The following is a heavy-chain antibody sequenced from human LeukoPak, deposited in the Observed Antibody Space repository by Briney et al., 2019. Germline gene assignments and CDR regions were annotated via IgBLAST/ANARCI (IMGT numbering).Heavy chain of an antibody. J-gene: IGHJ4*02. V-gene: IGHV1-69*13. CDR1: GGSFSRFA. Sequence: SVKVSCKASGGSFSRFAISWVRQAPGQGLEWMGGIIPIFGTANYAQKFQGRVTITADESTRTAYMELRTLRSEDTAIYYCARGSGETGGYYYVYWGRGTPVTVSS. CDR2: IIPIFGTA. D-gene: IGHD3-22*01. CDR3: ARGSGETGGYYYVY.